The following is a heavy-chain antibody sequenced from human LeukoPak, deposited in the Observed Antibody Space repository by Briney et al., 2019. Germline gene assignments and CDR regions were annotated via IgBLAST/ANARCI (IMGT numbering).Heavy chain of an antibody. V-gene: IGHV4-39*01. CDR1: GGSISSYY. CDR2: IYYSGST. CDR3: ARLYCSGGSCYPKTKYYFDY. J-gene: IGHJ4*02. D-gene: IGHD2-15*01. Sequence: SETLSLTCTVSGGSISSYYWGWIRQPPGKGLEWIGSIYYSGSTYYNPSLKSRVTISVDTSKNQFSLKLSSVTAADTAVYYCARLYCSGGSCYPKTKYYFDYWGQGTLVTVSS.